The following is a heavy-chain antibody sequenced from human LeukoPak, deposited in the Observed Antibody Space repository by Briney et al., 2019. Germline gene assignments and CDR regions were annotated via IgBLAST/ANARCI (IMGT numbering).Heavy chain of an antibody. V-gene: IGHV7-4-1*02. D-gene: IGHD5-18*01. CDR3: GRDPRLGIRGYTYGYIDH. CDR2: INTNTGNP. Sequence: GASVKVSCKTSGYTFTNNAINWVRQAPGQGLEWMGWINTNTGNPTYAQGFFTGRYVFSLDTSASTAYLQINGLKADDTAVYYCGRDPRLGIRGYTYGYIDHWGLGTLLTVAS. CDR1: GYTFTNNA. J-gene: IGHJ4*02.